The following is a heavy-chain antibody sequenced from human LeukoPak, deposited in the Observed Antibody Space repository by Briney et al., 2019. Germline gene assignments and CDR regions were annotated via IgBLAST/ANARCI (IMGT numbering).Heavy chain of an antibody. J-gene: IGHJ4*02. CDR3: ARDGFLPYCSGGSCYYFDY. Sequence: GASVKVSCKASGGTFSSYAISWVRQAPGQGLEWMGGIIPIFGTANYAQKFQGRVTITADKSTSTAYMELSSLRSEDTAVYYCARDGFLPYCSGGSCYYFDYWGQGTLVTVSS. CDR1: GGTFSSYA. D-gene: IGHD2-15*01. V-gene: IGHV1-69*06. CDR2: IIPIFGTA.